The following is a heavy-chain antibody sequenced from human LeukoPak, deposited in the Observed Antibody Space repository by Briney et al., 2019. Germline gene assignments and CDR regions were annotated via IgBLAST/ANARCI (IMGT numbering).Heavy chain of an antibody. J-gene: IGHJ4*02. CDR2: IYTSGST. CDR3: AGLGGDAVGY. CDR1: GGSISSYK. Sequence: SETLSLTCTASGGSISSYKWSWIRQPAGKGLEWIGHIYTSGSTNYNPSRKSRVTMSVDTSKNQFAVNVDSVTAADEAVYSCAGLGGDAVGYWGQGTPVTVSS. D-gene: IGHD2-21*02. V-gene: IGHV4-4*07.